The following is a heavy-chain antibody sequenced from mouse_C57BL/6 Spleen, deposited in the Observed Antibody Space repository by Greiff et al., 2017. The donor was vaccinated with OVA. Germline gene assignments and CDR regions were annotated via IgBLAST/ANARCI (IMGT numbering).Heavy chain of an antibody. CDR2: INYDGSST. J-gene: IGHJ3*01. Sequence: EVQLVESEGGLAQPGSSMKLSCTASGFTFSDYYMAWVRQVPEKGLEWVANINYDGSSTYYLDSLKSRFIISRDNAKNILYLQMSSLKSEDTATYYCARDGDYVPDGFAYWGQGTLVTVSA. D-gene: IGHD2-13*01. V-gene: IGHV5-16*01. CDR3: ARDGDYVPDGFAY. CDR1: GFTFSDYY.